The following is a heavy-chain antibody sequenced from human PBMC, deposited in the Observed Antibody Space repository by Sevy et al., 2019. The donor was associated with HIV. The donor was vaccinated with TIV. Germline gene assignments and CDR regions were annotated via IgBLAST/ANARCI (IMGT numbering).Heavy chain of an antibody. CDR1: GFTFRSYG. Sequence: GGSLRLSCAASGFTFRSYGMHWVRQAPGKGLEWVAFIRYDGTTKYYADSVKGRFTISRDNSKNTLYLQMNSLRPEDTSVYYCARDRDMMTFGVGEAFDIWGQGTMVTVSS. CDR3: ARDRDMMTFGVGEAFDI. CDR2: IRYDGTTK. D-gene: IGHD3-16*01. V-gene: IGHV3-30*02. J-gene: IGHJ3*02.